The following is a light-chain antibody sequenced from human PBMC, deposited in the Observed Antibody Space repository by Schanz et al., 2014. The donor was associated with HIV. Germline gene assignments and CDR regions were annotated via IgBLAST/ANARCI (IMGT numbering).Light chain of an antibody. Sequence: IQLPQSPSSLSAFVGDRVTITCRASQGISSYLAWYQQKPGRAPKVLIYAASTLQNGVPSRFSGSGSGTEFTLTISSLLPDDFATYYCQQYQTYSRTFGQGTKVEIK. CDR2: AAS. J-gene: IGKJ1*01. CDR1: QGISSY. V-gene: IGKV1-9*01. CDR3: QQYQTYSRT.